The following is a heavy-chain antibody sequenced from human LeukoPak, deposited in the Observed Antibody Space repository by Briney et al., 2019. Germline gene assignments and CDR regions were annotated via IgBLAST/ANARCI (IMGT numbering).Heavy chain of an antibody. D-gene: IGHD2-15*01. V-gene: IGHV4-34*01. CDR1: GGSFSGYY. Sequence: PSETLSLTCAVYGGSFSGYYWSWIRQPPGKGLEWIGETNHSGSTNYNPSLKSRVTISVDTSKNQFSLKLSSVTAADTAVYYCARGYCSGGSCRYYFDYWGQGTLVTVSS. CDR3: ARGYCSGGSCRYYFDY. CDR2: TNHSGST. J-gene: IGHJ4*02.